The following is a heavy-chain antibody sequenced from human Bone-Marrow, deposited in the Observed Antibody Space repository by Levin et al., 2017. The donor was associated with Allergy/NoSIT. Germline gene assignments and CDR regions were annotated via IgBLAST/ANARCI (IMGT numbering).Heavy chain of an antibody. CDR3: ARGALSPTPGAHYYGFDV. CDR2: SRGRAHSYTT. J-gene: IGHJ6*02. CDR1: GFTFSDYY. V-gene: IGHV3-72*01. Sequence: PGGSLRLSCAASGFTFSDYYMDWVRQAPGKGLEWVGRSRGRAHSYTTEYAASVRGRFTVSRDVSKDSLYLQMNSLKTEDTALYYCARGALSPTPGAHYYGFDVRGQGTTVTVSS. D-gene: IGHD2-15*01.